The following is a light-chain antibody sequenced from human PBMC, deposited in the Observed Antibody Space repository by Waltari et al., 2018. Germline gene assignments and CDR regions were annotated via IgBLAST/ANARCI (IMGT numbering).Light chain of an antibody. J-gene: IGKJ2*01. V-gene: IGKV3-20*01. CDR3: QQYGSSPGYT. CDR1: QSVSSSY. Sequence: EIVLTQSPGTLSLSPGERATLSCRASQSVSSSYLAWYQQKPGQAPRRLIYGASSRATGIPDRFSGSGSGTDFTLTISRLEPEDFAVYYCQQYGSSPGYTFGQGTKLEI. CDR2: GAS.